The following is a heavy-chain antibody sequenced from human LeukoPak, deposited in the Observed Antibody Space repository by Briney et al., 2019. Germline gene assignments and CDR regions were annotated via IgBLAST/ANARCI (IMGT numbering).Heavy chain of an antibody. CDR1: TVSIISSNYY. CDR3: AIRLESSADGILKYYFDY. CDR2: VFYTGTT. Sequence: SETLSLTCTVSTVSIISSNYYWDWFRQPPGKGLEWIASVFYTGTTRHNPSLKSRVTISVDTSKNGFSLNLSSVTAEDTLMYQSAIRLESSADGILKYYFDYRGQGTLVTVSS. J-gene: IGHJ4*02. D-gene: IGHD6-13*01. V-gene: IGHV4-39*01.